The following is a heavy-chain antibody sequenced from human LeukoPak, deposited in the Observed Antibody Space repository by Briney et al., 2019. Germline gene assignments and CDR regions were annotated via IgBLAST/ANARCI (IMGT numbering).Heavy chain of an antibody. V-gene: IGHV3-30*03. CDR1: GFTFSSYG. CDR3: ARDLRFSSFDP. CDR2: ISYDGSNK. D-gene: IGHD3-3*01. Sequence: GGSLRHSCAASGFTFSSYGMHWVRQAPGKGLEWVAVISYDGSNKYYADSVKGRFTISRDNSKNTLYLQMNSLRAEDTAVYYCARDLRFSSFDPWGQGTLVTVSS. J-gene: IGHJ5*02.